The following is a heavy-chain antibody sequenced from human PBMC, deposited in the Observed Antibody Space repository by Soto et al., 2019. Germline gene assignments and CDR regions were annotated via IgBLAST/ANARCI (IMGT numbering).Heavy chain of an antibody. J-gene: IGHJ4*02. CDR3: ASEIVYALETFDY. D-gene: IGHD2-8*01. Sequence: QVQLVESGGGVVQPGRSLRLSCAASGFTFSSYAMHWVRQAPGKGLEWVAVISYDGSNKYYADSVKGRFTISRDNSKNTLYLQMNSLRAEDTAVYYCASEIVYALETFDYWGQGTLVTVSS. CDR1: GFTFSSYA. CDR2: ISYDGSNK. V-gene: IGHV3-30-3*01.